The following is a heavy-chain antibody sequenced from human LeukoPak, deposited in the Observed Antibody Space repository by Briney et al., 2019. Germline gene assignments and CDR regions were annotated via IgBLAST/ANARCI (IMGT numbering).Heavy chain of an antibody. CDR1: GFTFSSHS. D-gene: IGHD5-18*01. CDR3: ARDLIQPPFDY. J-gene: IGHJ4*02. V-gene: IGHV3-21*01. Sequence: PGGTLRLSCAASGFTFSSHSMNWVRQAPGKGLEWVSSISSSSSYIYYADSVKGRFTISRDNAKNSLYLQMNSLRAEDTAVYYCARDLIQPPFDYWGQGTLVTVSS. CDR2: ISSSSSYI.